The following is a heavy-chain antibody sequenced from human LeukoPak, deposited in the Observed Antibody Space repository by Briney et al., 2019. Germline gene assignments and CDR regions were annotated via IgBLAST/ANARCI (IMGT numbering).Heavy chain of an antibody. V-gene: IGHV1-2*02. D-gene: IGHD3-22*01. CDR3: ARDHFDGSSGYYQFDY. CDR2: INPNSGGT. CDR1: GYTFTSYG. Sequence: GASVKVSCKASGYTFTSYGISWVRQAPGQGLEWMGWINPNSGGTNYAQKFQGRVTMTRDTSISTAYMELSSLRSEDMAVYYCARDHFDGSSGYYQFDYWGQGTLVTVSS. J-gene: IGHJ4*02.